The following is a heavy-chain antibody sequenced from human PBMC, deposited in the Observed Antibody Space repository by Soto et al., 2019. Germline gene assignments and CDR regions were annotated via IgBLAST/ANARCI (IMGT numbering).Heavy chain of an antibody. CDR3: ALKKRAAAAFDY. J-gene: IGHJ4*02. D-gene: IGHD6-13*01. CDR2: INAGNGNT. Sequence: ASVKVSCKASGYTFTCYAMHWVRQAPGQRLEWMGWINAGNGNTKYSQKFQGRVTITRDTSASTAYMELSSLRSEDTAMYYCALKKRAAAAFDYWGQGTLVTVSS. V-gene: IGHV1-3*01. CDR1: GYTFTCYA.